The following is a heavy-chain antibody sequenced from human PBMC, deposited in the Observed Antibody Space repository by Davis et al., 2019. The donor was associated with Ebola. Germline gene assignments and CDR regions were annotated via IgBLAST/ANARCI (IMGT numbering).Heavy chain of an antibody. CDR3: ARDSGRAIFGVVTPDY. CDR2: ISSSSSTI. CDR1: GFTFSSYS. J-gene: IGHJ4*02. D-gene: IGHD3-3*01. V-gene: IGHV3-48*02. Sequence: GESLKISCAASGFTFSSYSMNWVRQAPGKGLEWVSYISSSSSTIYYADSVKGRFTISRDNAKNSLYLQMNSLRDEDTAMYYCARDSGRAIFGVVTPDYWGQGTLVTVSS.